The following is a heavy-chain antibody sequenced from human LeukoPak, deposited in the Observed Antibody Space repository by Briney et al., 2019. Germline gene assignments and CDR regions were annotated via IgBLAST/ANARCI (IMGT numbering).Heavy chain of an antibody. Sequence: GGSLRLSCAASGFTFSRYWMSSVRHAPGKGLEWVANIKQVGSEKYHVDSVKGRFTISRDNATNSLYMQMNSLRAEDTGVYYCARPLELVPGPESWFDPWGQGTLVTVSS. D-gene: IGHD6-13*01. CDR2: IKQVGSEK. J-gene: IGHJ5*02. V-gene: IGHV3-7*01. CDR3: ARPLELVPGPESWFDP. CDR1: GFTFSRYW.